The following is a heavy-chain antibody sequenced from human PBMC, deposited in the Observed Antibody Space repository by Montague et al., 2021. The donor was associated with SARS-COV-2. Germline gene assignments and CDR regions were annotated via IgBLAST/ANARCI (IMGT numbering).Heavy chain of an antibody. D-gene: IGHD1-14*01. J-gene: IGHJ3*02. CDR1: GGSISSSSYY. CDR3: ARETMTADAFDI. V-gene: IGHV4-39*07. Sequence: SETLSLTCTVSGGSISSSSYYWGWIRQPPGKGLEWIGYFYSVGSTDYNPSLKSRVTISRDTSKNQFSLKVRSVTAADTAIYYCARETMTADAFDIWGQGTMVTVSS. CDR2: FYSVGST.